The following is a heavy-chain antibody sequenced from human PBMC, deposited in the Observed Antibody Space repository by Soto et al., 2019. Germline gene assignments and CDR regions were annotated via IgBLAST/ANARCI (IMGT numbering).Heavy chain of an antibody. CDR1: GYAFTTYG. CDR2: ISAHNGNT. D-gene: IGHD1-1*01. V-gene: IGHV1-18*01. CDR3: ARGRYGDY. J-gene: IGHJ4*02. Sequence: QVHLVQSGAEVKKPGASVKVSCKGSGYAFTTYGITWVRQAPGQGLEWMGWISAHNGNTNYAPKLQGRVTVTRDTSPSPAYMELRSLRSDDTAVYYCARGRYGDYWGQGALVTVSS.